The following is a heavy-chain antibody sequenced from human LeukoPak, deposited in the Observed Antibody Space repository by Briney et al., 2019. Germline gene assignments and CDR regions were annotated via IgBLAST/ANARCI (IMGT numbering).Heavy chain of an antibody. CDR2: ISGSGGST. V-gene: IGHV3-23*01. CDR3: ARDITIFGVVNSLGY. D-gene: IGHD3-3*01. CDR1: GFTFSSYA. J-gene: IGHJ4*02. Sequence: GGSLRLSCAASGFTFSSYAMSWVRQAPGKGLEWVSAISGSGGSTYYADSVKGRFTISRDNAKNSLYLQMNSLRAEDTAVYYCARDITIFGVVNSLGYWGQGTLVTVSS.